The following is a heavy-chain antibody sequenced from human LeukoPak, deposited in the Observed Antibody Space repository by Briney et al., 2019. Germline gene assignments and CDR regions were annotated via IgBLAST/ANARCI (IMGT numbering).Heavy chain of an antibody. J-gene: IGHJ4*02. CDR3: ARDESSSHDGLDY. D-gene: IGHD6-13*01. CDR1: GFTFSDYY. V-gene: IGHV3-11*04. CDR2: ISSSGSTI. Sequence: GGSLRLSCAASGFTFSDYYMSWIRQAPGKGLEWVSYISSSGSTIYYADSVKGRFTISRDNSKNTLYLQMNSLRAEDTAVYYCARDESSSHDGLDYWGQGTLVTVSS.